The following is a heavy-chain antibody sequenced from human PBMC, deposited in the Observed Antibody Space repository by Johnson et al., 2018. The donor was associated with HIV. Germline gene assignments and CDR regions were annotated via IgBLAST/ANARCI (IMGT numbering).Heavy chain of an antibody. J-gene: IGHJ3*02. CDR1: GFTFSSYA. CDR3: AKDMRPIAALGEDAFDI. V-gene: IGHV3-30-3*01. Sequence: QVQLVESGGGVVQPGRSLRLSCAASGFTFSSYAMHWVRQAPGKGLEWVAVISYDGSNKYYADSVKGRFTISRDNSKNTLYLQMNSLRAEDTAVYYCAKDMRPIAALGEDAFDIWGQGTMVTVSS. D-gene: IGHD6-13*01. CDR2: ISYDGSNK.